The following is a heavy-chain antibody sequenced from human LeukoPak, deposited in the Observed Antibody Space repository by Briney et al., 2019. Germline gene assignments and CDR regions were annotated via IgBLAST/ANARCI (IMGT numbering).Heavy chain of an antibody. CDR3: ARGGDFWSGYQAANNWFDP. V-gene: IGHV1-24*01. CDR2: FDPEDGET. CDR1: GYTLTELS. Sequence: ASVKVSCKVSGYTLTELSMHWVRQAPGKGLEWMGGFDPEDGETIYAQKFQGRVTMTEDTSTSTVYMELSSLRSEDTAVYYCARGGDFWSGYQAANNWFDPWGQGTLVTVSS. D-gene: IGHD3-3*01. J-gene: IGHJ5*02.